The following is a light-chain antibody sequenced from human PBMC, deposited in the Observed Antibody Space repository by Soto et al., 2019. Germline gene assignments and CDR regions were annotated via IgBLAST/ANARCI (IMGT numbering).Light chain of an antibody. CDR2: DVS. J-gene: IGLJ2*01. V-gene: IGLV2-14*03. CDR3: TSYTSSRTVV. Sequence: QSALAQPASVSGSPGQSITISCTGTSSDICTYNYVSWYQQHAGKVPKLMIYDVSNRPSGVSDRFSGSKSGNTASLTISGLQAEDEADYYCTSYTSSRTVVFGGGTKLTVL. CDR1: SSDICTYNY.